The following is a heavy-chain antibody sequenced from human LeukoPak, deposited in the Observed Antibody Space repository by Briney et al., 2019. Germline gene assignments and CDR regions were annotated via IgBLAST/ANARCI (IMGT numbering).Heavy chain of an antibody. Sequence: SGGSLRLSCAASGFTFSDYYMSWIRQAPGKGLEWVSYISSSGSTIYYADSVKGRFTISRDNAKNSLYLQMNSLRAEDTAVYYCATRGEVGGGYYYYGMDVWGQGTTVTVSS. CDR1: GFTFSDYY. CDR2: ISSSGSTI. CDR3: ATRGEVGGGYYYYGMDV. D-gene: IGHD1-26*01. J-gene: IGHJ6*02. V-gene: IGHV3-11*01.